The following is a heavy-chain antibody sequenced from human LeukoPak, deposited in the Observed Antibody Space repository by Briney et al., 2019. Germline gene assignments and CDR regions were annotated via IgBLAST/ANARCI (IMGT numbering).Heavy chain of an antibody. V-gene: IGHV3-48*03. CDR2: ISSSGSTI. CDR1: GFTFSSYE. J-gene: IGHJ4*02. Sequence: PGGSLRLSCAASGFTFSSYEMNWVRQAPGKGLEGVSYISSSGSTIYYADSVKGRFTISRDNAKNSLYLQMNSLRADDTAVYYCARSMYCGGDCYYYFDYWGQGTLVTVAS. CDR3: ARSMYCGGDCYYYFDY. D-gene: IGHD2-21*02.